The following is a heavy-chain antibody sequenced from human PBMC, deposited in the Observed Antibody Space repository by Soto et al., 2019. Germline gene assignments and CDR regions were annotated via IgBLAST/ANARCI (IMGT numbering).Heavy chain of an antibody. J-gene: IGHJ5*02. CDR3: AREAGVRYPFDH. Sequence: PXETLSLSCTVSGGSISSYYWSWIRQPPGKGLEWIGYIYYSGSTSYNPSLKSRVTISVDTSKNQFSLKLSSVTAADTAVYYCAREAGVRYPFDHWGQGTLVTVSS. D-gene: IGHD3-9*01. CDR2: IYYSGST. V-gene: IGHV4-59*01. CDR1: GGSISSYY.